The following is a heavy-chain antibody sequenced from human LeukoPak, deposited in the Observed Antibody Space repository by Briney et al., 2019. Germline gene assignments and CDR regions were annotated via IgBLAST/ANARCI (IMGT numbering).Heavy chain of an antibody. D-gene: IGHD3-22*01. CDR1: GFTFSSYW. CDR3: AKRPDSSGYYFDY. J-gene: IGHJ4*02. Sequence: GGSLRLSCAASGFTFSSYWMSWVRQAPGKGLEWVSSISSSSSYIYYADSVKGRFTISRDNSKNTLYLQMNSLRAEDTAVYYCAKRPDSSGYYFDYWGQGTLVTVSS. CDR2: ISSSSSYI. V-gene: IGHV3-21*01.